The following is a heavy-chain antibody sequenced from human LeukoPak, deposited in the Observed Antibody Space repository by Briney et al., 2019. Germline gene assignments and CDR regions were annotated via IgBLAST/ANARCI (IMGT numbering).Heavy chain of an antibody. CDR3: ATEPGAAGTNVGGY. V-gene: IGHV4-59*12. Sequence: SETLSLTCIVSGGSISSYSWNWIRQSPGKGLEWVGYISHSGTTSYNSSLKSRVTISVDTSKNQLSLKLTSVTAADTAVYYCATEPGAAGTNVGGYWGQGTLVTVSS. J-gene: IGHJ4*02. D-gene: IGHD6-13*01. CDR1: GGSISSYS. CDR2: ISHSGTT.